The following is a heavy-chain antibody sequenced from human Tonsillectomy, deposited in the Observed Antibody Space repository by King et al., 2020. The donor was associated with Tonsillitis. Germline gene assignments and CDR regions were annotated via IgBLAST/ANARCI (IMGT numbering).Heavy chain of an antibody. CDR3: ATGYCSGGSCYSTNAFDI. CDR2: IVTAGDT. J-gene: IGHJ3*02. Sequence: VQLVESGGGVVQPGGSLRLSFAASGFTFSFYDLHWVRQATGKGLEWVSAIVTAGDTSYRCSGKGRFTTSRENAKNSLYLQMNSLRAGDTAVYYCATGYCSGGSCYSTNAFDIWGQGTMVTVSS. CDR1: GFTFSFYD. D-gene: IGHD2-15*01. V-gene: IGHV3-13*04.